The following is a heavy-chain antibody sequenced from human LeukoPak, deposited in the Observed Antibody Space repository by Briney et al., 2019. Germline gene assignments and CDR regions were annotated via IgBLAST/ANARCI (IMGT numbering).Heavy chain of an antibody. Sequence: GGSLRLSCAASGFTFSSYWMHWVRQAPGKGLVWVSRINSDGSSTSYADSVKGRFAISRDNAKNTLYLQMNSLRAEDTAVYYCARVIVGATGDYFDYWGQGTLVTVSS. V-gene: IGHV3-74*01. J-gene: IGHJ4*02. CDR3: ARVIVGATGDYFDY. CDR2: INSDGSST. D-gene: IGHD1-26*01. CDR1: GFTFSSYW.